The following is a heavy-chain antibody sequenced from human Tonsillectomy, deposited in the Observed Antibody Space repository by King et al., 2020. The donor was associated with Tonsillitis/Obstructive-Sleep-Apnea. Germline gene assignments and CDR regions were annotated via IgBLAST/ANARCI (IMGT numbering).Heavy chain of an antibody. Sequence: VQLVESGGGLVKPGRSLRLSCTASGFSFGDYTMSWFRQAPGKGLEWVTCIRSKAYGGTTEYAASLKGRFTISRDDSKSIAYLQMNSLKTEDTAVYYCTREGITIFGVVIDHYFDYWGQGTLVTVSS. D-gene: IGHD3-3*01. CDR2: IRSKAYGGTT. V-gene: IGHV3-49*05. CDR1: GFSFGDYT. CDR3: TREGITIFGVVIDHYFDY. J-gene: IGHJ4*02.